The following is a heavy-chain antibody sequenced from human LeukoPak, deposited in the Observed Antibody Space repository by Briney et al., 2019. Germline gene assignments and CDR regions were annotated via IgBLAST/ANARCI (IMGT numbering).Heavy chain of an antibody. CDR1: GYTFTSYG. Sequence: ASVKVSCKASGYTFTSYGISWVRQAPGQGLEWMGWISAYNGNTNYAQKLQGRVTMTTDTSTSTAYMELRSLRSDDTAVYYCATNDYGDSFDYWAREPWSPSPQ. J-gene: IGHJ4*02. V-gene: IGHV1-18*01. CDR2: ISAYNGNT. CDR3: ATNDYGDSFDY. D-gene: IGHD4-17*01.